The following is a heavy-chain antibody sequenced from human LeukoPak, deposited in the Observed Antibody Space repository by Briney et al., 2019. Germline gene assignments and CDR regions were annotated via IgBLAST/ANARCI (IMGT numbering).Heavy chain of an antibody. CDR2: IWYDGSNK. V-gene: IGHV3-33*01. Sequence: PGGSLRLSCAASGFTFSSYGMHWVRQAPGKGLEWVAVIWYDGSNKYYADSVKGRFTISRDNSKNTLYLQMSSLRSEDTAVYYCARDQGIAAAGSPLFDYWGQGTLVTVSS. CDR1: GFTFSSYG. D-gene: IGHD6-13*01. J-gene: IGHJ4*02. CDR3: ARDQGIAAAGSPLFDY.